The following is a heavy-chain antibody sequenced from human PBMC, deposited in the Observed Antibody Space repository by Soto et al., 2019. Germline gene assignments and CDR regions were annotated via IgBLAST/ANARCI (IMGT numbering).Heavy chain of an antibody. J-gene: IGHJ4*02. Sequence: SETLSLTCTVSGGSVNSADWNWSWIRQSPGKGLEWIGHIYEGGRTYSNPSLMSRATISLDTSKNLFSLNLRSVTAADTAVYYCTRGPSGDKVDFWGQGLLVTVSS. D-gene: IGHD5-12*01. CDR3: TRGPSGDKVDF. V-gene: IGHV4-30-4*08. CDR2: IYEGGRT. CDR1: GGSVNSADWN.